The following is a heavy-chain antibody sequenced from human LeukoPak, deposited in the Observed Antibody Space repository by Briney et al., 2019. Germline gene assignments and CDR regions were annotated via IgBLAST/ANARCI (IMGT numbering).Heavy chain of an antibody. CDR1: GGSISSSSYY. V-gene: IGHV4-39*07. CDR2: IYYSGST. CDR3: ATEGKGVQLGNFDP. Sequence: PSETLSLTCTVSGGSISSSSYYWGWIRQPPGKGLEWIGSIYYSGSTYYNPSLKSRVTISVDTSKNQFSLKLSSVTAADTAVYYCATEGKGVQLGNFDPWGQGTLVTVSS. D-gene: IGHD5-18*01. J-gene: IGHJ5*02.